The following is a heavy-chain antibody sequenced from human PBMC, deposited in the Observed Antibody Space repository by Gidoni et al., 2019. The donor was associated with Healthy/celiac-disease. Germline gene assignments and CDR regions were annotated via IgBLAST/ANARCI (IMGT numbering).Heavy chain of an antibody. J-gene: IGHJ4*02. Sequence: QVQLQESGPGLVKPSETLSLTCTVSGGSISSYYWSWIRQPPGKGLEWIGYIYYSGSTNYNPSLKSRVTISVDTSKNQFSLKLSSVIAADTAVYYCARGFYYYDSSGLHYWGQGTLVTVSS. CDR1: GGSISSYY. CDR3: ARGFYYYDSSGLHY. D-gene: IGHD3-22*01. V-gene: IGHV4-59*01. CDR2: IYYSGST.